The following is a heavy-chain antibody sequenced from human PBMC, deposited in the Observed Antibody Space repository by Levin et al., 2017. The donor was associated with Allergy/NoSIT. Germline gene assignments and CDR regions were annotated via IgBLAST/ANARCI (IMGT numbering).Heavy chain of an antibody. CDR2: ISGSGGST. V-gene: IGHV3-23*01. D-gene: IGHD2-15*01. J-gene: IGHJ4*02. CDR1: GFTFSSYA. CDR3: AKIGSRCSGGSCYGTLDY. Sequence: ETLSLTCAASGFTFSSYAMSWVRQAPGKGLEWVSAISGSGGSTYYADSVKGRFTISRDNSKNTLYLQMNSLRAEDTAVYYCAKIGSRCSGGSCYGTLDYWGQGTLVTVSS.